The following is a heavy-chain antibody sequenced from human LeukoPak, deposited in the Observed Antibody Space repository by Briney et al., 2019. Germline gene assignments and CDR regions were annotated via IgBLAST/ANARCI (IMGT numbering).Heavy chain of an antibody. V-gene: IGHV3-30*04. CDR2: IPYDGSNQ. CDR3: ARDYGSRLTKGYYLDY. D-gene: IGHD3-10*01. CDR1: GFTFSSYA. J-gene: IGHJ4*02. Sequence: GGSLRLSCAASGFTFSSYAIHWVRQDPGKGLEWLGIIPYDGSNQDYADSVKGRFTISRDNSKNTLYLQMNSLRGEDTAVYYCARDYGSRLTKGYYLDYWGQGTLVTVSS.